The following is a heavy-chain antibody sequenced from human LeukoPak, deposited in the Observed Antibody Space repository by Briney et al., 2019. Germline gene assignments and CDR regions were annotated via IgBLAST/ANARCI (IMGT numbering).Heavy chain of an antibody. CDR1: GYTFTSYY. CDR3: ARVGDTYGDYGYYYYMDV. Sequence: ASVKVSCKASGYTFTSYYMHWVRQAPGQGLEWMGIINPSGGSTSYAQKFQGRVTMTRDMSTSTVYMELSSLRSEDTAVYYCARVGDTYGDYGYYYYMDVWGKGTTVTVSS. D-gene: IGHD4-17*01. V-gene: IGHV1-46*01. CDR2: INPSGGST. J-gene: IGHJ6*03.